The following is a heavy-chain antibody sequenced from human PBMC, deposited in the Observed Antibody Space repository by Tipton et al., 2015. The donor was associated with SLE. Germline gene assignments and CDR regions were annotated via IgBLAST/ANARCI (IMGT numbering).Heavy chain of an antibody. J-gene: IGHJ5*02. CDR3: ARYMGESLLKNWFDP. V-gene: IGHV5-51*03. D-gene: IGHD3-10*01. CDR1: GYDFFGYW. Sequence: QLVQSGAEVKKSGESLRISCQGSGYDFFGYWIAWVRQVPGKGLEYMGIIFPGNSDTRYSPSFQGQVTISADKSINTAYLQWRRLNASDTAIYYCARYMGESLLKNWFDPWGQGTLVTVSS. CDR2: IFPGNSDT.